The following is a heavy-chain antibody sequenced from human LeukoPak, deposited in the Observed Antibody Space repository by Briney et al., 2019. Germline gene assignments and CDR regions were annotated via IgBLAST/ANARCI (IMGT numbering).Heavy chain of an antibody. CDR3: ARAEQLAEFDY. V-gene: IGHV1-46*01. CDR2: INPSGGST. CDR1: GYTFTSYY. J-gene: IGHJ4*02. Sequence: ASVKVSCKASGYTFTSYYMDWVRQAPGQGLEWMGIINPSGGSTSYAQKFQGRVTMTRDTSTSTVYMELSSLRSEDTAVYYCARAEQLAEFDYWGQGTLVTVSS. D-gene: IGHD6-6*01.